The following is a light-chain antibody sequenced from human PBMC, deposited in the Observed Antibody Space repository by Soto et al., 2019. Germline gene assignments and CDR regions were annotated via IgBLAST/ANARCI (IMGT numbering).Light chain of an antibody. V-gene: IGKV1-39*01. CDR2: APS. Sequence: DIQMTQSPSSLCASVGDRVTINCRASQGVSASLLWYQQTQGKAPKLLIYAPSNLLSGGPSRFSGSGSGTNFTLTIGSLQPEDVGTYYCQQSYKTPHTLGQGTKLETK. CDR1: QGVSAS. CDR3: QQSYKTPHT. J-gene: IGKJ2*01.